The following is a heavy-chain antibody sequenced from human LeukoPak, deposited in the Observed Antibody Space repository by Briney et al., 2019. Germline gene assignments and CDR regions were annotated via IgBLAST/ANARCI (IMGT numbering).Heavy chain of an antibody. Sequence: SETLSLTCTVSGGSITNYYWNWIRQSPGKGLEWIGYIYFSGSTSYNPSLKSRVSISVDTSKDQFSLKLSSVTAADTAVYYCARDLYYYDSSSYYLFDYWGQGTLVTASS. CDR3: ARDLYYYDSSSYYLFDY. J-gene: IGHJ4*02. D-gene: IGHD3-22*01. CDR2: IYFSGST. CDR1: GGSITNYY. V-gene: IGHV4-59*12.